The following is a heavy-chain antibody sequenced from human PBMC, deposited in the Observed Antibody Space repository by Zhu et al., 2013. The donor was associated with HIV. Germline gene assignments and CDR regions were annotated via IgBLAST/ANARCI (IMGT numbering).Heavy chain of an antibody. CDR1: GYTFTRYY. D-gene: IGHD2-15*01. CDR3: VRTVVRSWFDS. V-gene: IGHV1-46*03. J-gene: IGHJ5*01. CDR2: INPSGGST. Sequence: QVQLVQSGAEVKKPGASVKVSCKASGYTFTRYYIHWVRQAPGQGLEWMGIINPSGGSTSYAQNFQGRVTMTRVTSTNTVYMELSSLRSEDTAVYYCVRTVVRSWFDSWGQGTLVTVSS.